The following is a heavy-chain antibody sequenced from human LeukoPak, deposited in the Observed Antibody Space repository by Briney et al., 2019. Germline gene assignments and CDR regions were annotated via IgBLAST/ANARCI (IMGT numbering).Heavy chain of an antibody. D-gene: IGHD4-17*01. V-gene: IGHV3-74*01. CDR2: INSDGRST. CDR1: GFTFSSYW. CDR3: ARANGDLWVDY. J-gene: IGHJ4*02. Sequence: PGGSLRLSCAASGFTFSSYWMHWVRQAPGKGLVWVSRINSDGRSTIYADSVKGRFTISRDNARNTLYLQMNSLRAEDTAVYHCARANGDLWVDYWGQGTLVTVSS.